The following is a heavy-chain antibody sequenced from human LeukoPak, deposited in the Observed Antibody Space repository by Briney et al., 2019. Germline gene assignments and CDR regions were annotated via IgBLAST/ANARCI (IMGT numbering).Heavy chain of an antibody. J-gene: IGHJ4*02. D-gene: IGHD2-21*01. Sequence: PGGSLRLSCVGSGFTFRSHAMNWVRQAPEKGLEFVSGIYENGGTTYYADSVKGRFSISRGNSKNTLYLQMDSLRGEDTAVYYCAKDFRIGYSAHFDYWGQGALVTVSS. CDR1: GFTFRSHA. CDR2: IYENGGTT. CDR3: AKDFRIGYSAHFDY. V-gene: IGHV3-23*01.